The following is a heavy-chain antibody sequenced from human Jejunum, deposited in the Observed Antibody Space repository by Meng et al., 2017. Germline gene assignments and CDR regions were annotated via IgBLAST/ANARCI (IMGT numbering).Heavy chain of an antibody. Sequence: GPLRLSCTVSGDSFNRYYWSWIRQPPGRGLEWIGYIYYSGSTNYNPSLKSRVTISIDTSTNQFSLKLYSVTDEDTAVYYCARVRSTSQPTRFDPWGQGTLVTVSS. CDR2: IYYSGST. D-gene: IGHD2/OR15-2a*01. J-gene: IGHJ5*02. CDR3: ARVRSTSQPTRFDP. CDR1: GDSFNRYY. V-gene: IGHV4-59*01.